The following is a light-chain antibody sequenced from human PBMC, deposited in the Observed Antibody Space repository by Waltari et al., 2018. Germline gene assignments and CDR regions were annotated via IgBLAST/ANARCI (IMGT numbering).Light chain of an antibody. CDR3: CSYAGSKFYV. CDR1: SSDVGTYNL. Sequence: QSALTQPASVSGSPGQSITIPCTGTSSDVGTYNLVSWYQQHPGKGPKLMIYEVTKRPSGVSNRFSGSKSGNTSSLTISWLQAEDEAEYYCCSYAGSKFYVFGTGTKVTVL. J-gene: IGLJ1*01. V-gene: IGLV2-23*02. CDR2: EVT.